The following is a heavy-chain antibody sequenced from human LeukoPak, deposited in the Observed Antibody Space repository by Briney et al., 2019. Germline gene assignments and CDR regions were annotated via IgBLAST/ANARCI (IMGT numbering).Heavy chain of an antibody. Sequence: GGSLRLSCAASGFTFGSYWMTWVRLAPGKGLEWVANIKQDGSEKYYVDSVKGRFTISRDNAKNSLYLQMSSLTVEDTAVYYCARDLAWGAFDYWGQGTLVTVSS. CDR2: IKQDGSEK. CDR3: ARDLAWGAFDY. V-gene: IGHV3-7*03. CDR1: GFTFGSYW. J-gene: IGHJ4*02. D-gene: IGHD7-27*01.